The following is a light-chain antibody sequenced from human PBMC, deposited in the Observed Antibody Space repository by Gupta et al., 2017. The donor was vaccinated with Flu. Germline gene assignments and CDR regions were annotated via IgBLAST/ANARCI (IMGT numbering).Light chain of an antibody. J-gene: IGLJ3*02. CDR3: SSYAGSDNLV. CDR2: EVN. V-gene: IGLV2-8*01. CDR1: SSDVGGYNY. Sequence: SVTISCTGTSSDVGGYNYVSWYQQHPGKAPKLMIYEVNKRPSEVPDRFSGSKSGNTASLTVSGLQAEDEADYYCSSYAGSDNLVFGGGTKLTVL.